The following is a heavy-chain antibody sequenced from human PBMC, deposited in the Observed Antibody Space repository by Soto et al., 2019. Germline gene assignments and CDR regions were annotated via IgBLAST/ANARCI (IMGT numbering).Heavy chain of an antibody. CDR1: GITFSDYS. Sequence: EVQVLQSGGGLVQRGGSLRLSCAVSGITFSDYSINWVRQAPGKGLEWVSGISGGTGTTYYADSVKGRFTISRDNSKNTVYLQMNSLRAEDTALYYCATVLSAAFDIWGQGTMVTVSS. J-gene: IGHJ3*02. CDR3: ATVLSAAFDI. V-gene: IGHV3-23*01. CDR2: ISGGTGTT.